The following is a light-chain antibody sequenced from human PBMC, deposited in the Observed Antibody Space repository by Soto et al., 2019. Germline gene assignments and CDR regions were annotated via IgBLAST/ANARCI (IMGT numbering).Light chain of an antibody. Sequence: EIVLTQSPATLSLSPGERATLSCRASQSVSSHLAWYQQKPGQAPRLLIYGASTRATGVPARFSGSGSGTDFTLTISSLEPEDFAVYYCHQRSNWPPDTFGQGTRLEIK. V-gene: IGKV3-11*01. CDR1: QSVSSH. CDR3: HQRSNWPPDT. CDR2: GAS. J-gene: IGKJ5*01.